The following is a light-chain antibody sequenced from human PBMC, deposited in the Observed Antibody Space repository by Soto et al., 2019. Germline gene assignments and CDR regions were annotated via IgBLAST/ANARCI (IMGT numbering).Light chain of an antibody. Sequence: DIQMTQSPSTLSASVGDRVTITCRASQRISSCLAWYQQKPGKAPNLLIYKASTLESGVPSRFSGSGSGTEFTLTVSSLQPDDFATYYCQQYDSYPLTFGGGTKVEIK. CDR3: QQYDSYPLT. J-gene: IGKJ4*01. CDR1: QRISSC. V-gene: IGKV1-5*03. CDR2: KAS.